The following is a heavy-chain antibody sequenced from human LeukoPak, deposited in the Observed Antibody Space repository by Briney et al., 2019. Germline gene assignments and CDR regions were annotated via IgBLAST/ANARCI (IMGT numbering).Heavy chain of an antibody. D-gene: IGHD1-26*01. CDR1: GFTFSNAW. CDR2: INSDGSST. V-gene: IGHV3-74*01. J-gene: IGHJ4*02. Sequence: PGGSLRLSCAASGFTFSNAWMSWVRQAPGKGLVWVSRINSDGSSTSYADSVKGRFTISRDNAKNTLYLQMNSLRAEDTAVYYCARDGFGELLLGWGIDYWGQGTLVTVSS. CDR3: ARDGFGELLLGWGIDY.